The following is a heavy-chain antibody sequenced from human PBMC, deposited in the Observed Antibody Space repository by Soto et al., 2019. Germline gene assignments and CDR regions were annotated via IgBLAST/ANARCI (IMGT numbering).Heavy chain of an antibody. CDR2: LNSDGSMT. Sequence: EVQLVESGGGLVQPGGSLRLSCAASGFSLSTYWVHWVRQGPGKGLVWVSRLNSDGSMTNYADSVKGRFTISRDNARNTVYLQINSLSVADTGVYYCVRDGYPAWVYGVDVWGQGTTVTVSS. V-gene: IGHV3-74*01. CDR1: GFSLSTYW. J-gene: IGHJ6*02. CDR3: VRDGYPAWVYGVDV. D-gene: IGHD5-18*01.